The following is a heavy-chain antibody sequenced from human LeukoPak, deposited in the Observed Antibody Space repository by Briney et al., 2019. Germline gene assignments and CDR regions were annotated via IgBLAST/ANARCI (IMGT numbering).Heavy chain of an antibody. CDR1: GFTFLNYA. V-gene: IGHV3-30-3*01. D-gene: IGHD6-13*01. J-gene: IGHJ4*02. CDR3: AREWGAAADY. CDR2: MSYDGNNN. Sequence: TGGSLRLSCVASGFTFLNYAVHWVRQAPGKGLEWVAVMSYDGNNNYYADSVKGRFTISRDNSKNTLYLQMNSLRPEDTAVYYCAREWGAAADYWGQGTLVTVSS.